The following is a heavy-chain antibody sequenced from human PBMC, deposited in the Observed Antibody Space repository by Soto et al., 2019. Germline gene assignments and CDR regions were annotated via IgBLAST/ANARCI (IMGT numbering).Heavy chain of an antibody. CDR1: GASINNYY. D-gene: IGHD6-19*01. CDR3: ARAPTFGGSPVAGVLRLDH. Sequence: PSETLSLTCTVSGASINNYYWSWIRQPPGKGLEWIGYIYYTGSTNYNPSLQSRVTISVDTSKTQFSLRLSSVTAADTAIYYCARAPTFGGSPVAGVLRLDHWGQGTLVTVSS. J-gene: IGHJ1*01. V-gene: IGHV4-59*01. CDR2: IYYTGST.